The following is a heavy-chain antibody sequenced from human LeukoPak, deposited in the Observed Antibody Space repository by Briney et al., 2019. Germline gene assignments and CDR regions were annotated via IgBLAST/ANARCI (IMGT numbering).Heavy chain of an antibody. Sequence: GGSLRLSCAASGFTFSSYGMHWVRQVPGKGLEWVSAISGSGGSTYYADSVKGRFTISRDNSKNTLYLQMNSLRAEDTAVYYCAKASRGGYSGYGDYYYYYGMDVWGQGTTVTVSS. CDR1: GFTFSSYG. V-gene: IGHV3-23*01. J-gene: IGHJ6*02. CDR2: ISGSGGST. CDR3: AKASRGGYSGYGDYYYYYGMDV. D-gene: IGHD5-12*01.